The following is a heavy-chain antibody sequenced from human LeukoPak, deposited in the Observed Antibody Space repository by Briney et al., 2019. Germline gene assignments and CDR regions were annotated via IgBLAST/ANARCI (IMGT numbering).Heavy chain of an antibody. CDR1: GFTFSSYG. J-gene: IGHJ4*02. V-gene: IGHV3-30*03. CDR2: ISYEGSNK. CDR3: APEGDGYILFDY. D-gene: IGHD5-24*01. Sequence: GGSLRLSCAAPGFTFSSYGMHWVRQAPGKGLEWVAVISYEGSNKYYADSVKGRFTISRDNSKNTLYLQMNSLRFEDTAVYYCAPEGDGYILFDYWGQGTLVTVSS.